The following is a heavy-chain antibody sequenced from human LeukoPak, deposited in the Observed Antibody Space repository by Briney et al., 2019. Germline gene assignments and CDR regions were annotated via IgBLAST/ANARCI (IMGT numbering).Heavy chain of an antibody. D-gene: IGHD3-9*01. V-gene: IGHV4-38-2*02. CDR1: GCSISSGYY. J-gene: IGHJ4*02. CDR3: ARRTTYFGWRPSESPSCFDY. Sequence: PSETLSLTCIVSGCSISSGYYWGWIRQPPGKGLEWIGSIYHSGNTYYNPSLKSRVIISLDTSKNQFSLKLSSVTAADTAVYYCARRTTYFGWRPSESPSCFDYWGQGTLVTVSS. CDR2: IYHSGNT.